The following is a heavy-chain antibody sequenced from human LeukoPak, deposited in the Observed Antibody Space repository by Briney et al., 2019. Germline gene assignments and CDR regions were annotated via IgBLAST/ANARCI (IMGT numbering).Heavy chain of an antibody. D-gene: IGHD3-10*01. Sequence: GGSLRLSCAASGFTFSSYGMSWVRQAPGKGLEWVSAISDSGGYTYYADSVKGRFTISRDNAKNSLYLQMNSLRAEDTAVYYCARAGGYYGSGSYSNYMDVWGKGTTVTVSS. CDR3: ARAGGYYGSGSYSNYMDV. CDR1: GFTFSSYG. J-gene: IGHJ6*03. V-gene: IGHV3-23*01. CDR2: ISDSGGYT.